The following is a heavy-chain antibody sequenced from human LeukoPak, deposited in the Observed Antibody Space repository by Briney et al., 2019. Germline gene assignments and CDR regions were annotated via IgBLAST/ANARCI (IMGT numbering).Heavy chain of an antibody. CDR1: GFTFSSYW. Sequence: GGSLRLSCTVSGFTFSSYWMSWVRQAPGKGLEWVANIRQDGSEKYYADSVKGRFTISRDNSNNTLYVQMNSLRAEDTAVYYCAKSRSGWHFDYWGQGILVTVSS. J-gene: IGHJ4*02. CDR2: IRQDGSEK. CDR3: AKSRSGWHFDY. V-gene: IGHV3-7*02. D-gene: IGHD6-19*01.